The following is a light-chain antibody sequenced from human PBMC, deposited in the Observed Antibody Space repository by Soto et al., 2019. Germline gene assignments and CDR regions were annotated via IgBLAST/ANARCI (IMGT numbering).Light chain of an antibody. CDR3: ASWDDSLSGVV. Sequence: QSVLTQPPSASGTPGQRVTISCSGSTSNLGSNFIYWYQQLPGAAPKLLISRNNQRPSGVPDRFSGSKSGTSASLAIGGLRSEDEAVYHCASWDDSLSGVVFGGGTKVTVL. J-gene: IGLJ3*02. V-gene: IGLV1-47*01. CDR2: RNN. CDR1: TSNLGSNF.